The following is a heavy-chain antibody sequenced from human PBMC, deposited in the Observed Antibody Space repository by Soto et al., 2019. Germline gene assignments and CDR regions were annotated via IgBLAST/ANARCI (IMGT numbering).Heavy chain of an antibody. J-gene: IGHJ4*02. Sequence: PGGSLRLSCAASGFTFSRYGMHWVRQAPGKGLEWVAVIWYDGSDKYYADSVKGRFTISRDNSKNTLYLQMNSLRAEDTAVYYCAKLVDYYDSSGHRPPRYWGQGTLVTVSS. CDR2: IWYDGSDK. D-gene: IGHD3-22*01. V-gene: IGHV3-33*06. CDR1: GFTFSRYG. CDR3: AKLVDYYDSSGHRPPRY.